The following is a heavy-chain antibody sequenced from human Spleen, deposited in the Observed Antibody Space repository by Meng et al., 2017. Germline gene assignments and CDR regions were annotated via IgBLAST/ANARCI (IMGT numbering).Heavy chain of an antibody. J-gene: IGHJ4*02. CDR2: INPDGSST. Sequence: EVHLLESGGGFVQPGGSLILSCAASGFTFSRYWMHWVRQVPGQGLVWVSRINPDGSSTSYADSVKGRFTISRDNAKNTLYLQMTSLRAEDTAVYYCSKDYTGSDDYWGQGTLVTVSS. CDR3: SKDYTGSDDY. CDR1: GFTFSRYW. D-gene: IGHD5-12*01. V-gene: IGHV3-74*01.